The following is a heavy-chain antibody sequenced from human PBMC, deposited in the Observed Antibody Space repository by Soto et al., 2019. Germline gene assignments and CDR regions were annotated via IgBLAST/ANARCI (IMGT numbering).Heavy chain of an antibody. CDR1: GGSISSYY. D-gene: IGHD6-13*01. CDR2: IYTSGST. CDR3: ARDGGIAAAGTYFGMDV. Sequence: QVQLQESGPGLVKPSETLSLTCTVSGGSISSYYWSWIRQPAGKGLEWIGRIYTSGSTNYNPSLKSRVTMSVDTSKNQFSLKLSSVTAADTVVYYCARDGGIAAAGTYFGMDVWGQGTTVTVSS. V-gene: IGHV4-4*07. J-gene: IGHJ6*02.